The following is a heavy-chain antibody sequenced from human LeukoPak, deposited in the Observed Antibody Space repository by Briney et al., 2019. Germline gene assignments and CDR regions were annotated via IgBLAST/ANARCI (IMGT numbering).Heavy chain of an antibody. CDR2: ISDSGRTI. D-gene: IGHD3-10*01. Sequence: AGSLSLSCTASGFTFSSYEMNWVRQAPGKGLEWVSYISDSGRTIYYTDSVKGRFTISRDNSKNSLYLQMNSLRAEDTAVYYCARASGGLIDYWGQGTLVTVSS. J-gene: IGHJ4*02. CDR1: GFTFSSYE. CDR3: ARASGGLIDY. V-gene: IGHV3-48*03.